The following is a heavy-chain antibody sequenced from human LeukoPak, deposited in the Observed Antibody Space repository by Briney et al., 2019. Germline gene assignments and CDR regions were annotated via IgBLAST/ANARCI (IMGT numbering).Heavy chain of an antibody. D-gene: IGHD5-24*01. Sequence: GGSLRLSCAASGFTFSSYEMHWVRQAPGKGLEWVSYISSSGSTIYYADSVKGRFTISRDNAKNSLYLQMNSLRAEDTAVYYCARDLELGAFDIWGQGTMVTVSS. V-gene: IGHV3-48*03. CDR1: GFTFSSYE. CDR3: ARDLELGAFDI. J-gene: IGHJ3*02. CDR2: ISSSGSTI.